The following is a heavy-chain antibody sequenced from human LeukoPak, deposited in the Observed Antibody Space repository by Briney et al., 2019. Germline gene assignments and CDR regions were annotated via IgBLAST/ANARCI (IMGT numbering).Heavy chain of an antibody. V-gene: IGHV2-26*01. CDR3: ARTTYYYDSSGYYYDWFDP. CDR2: IFSNDEK. J-gene: IGHJ5*02. D-gene: IGHD3-22*01. Sequence: SGPTLVNPTETLTPTCTVSGFSLSNARMGVSWIRQPPGKALEWLAHIFSNDEKSYSTSLKSRLTISKDTSKSQVVLTMTNMDPVDTATYYCARTTYYYDSSGYYYDWFDPWGQGTLVTVSS. CDR1: GFSLSNARMG.